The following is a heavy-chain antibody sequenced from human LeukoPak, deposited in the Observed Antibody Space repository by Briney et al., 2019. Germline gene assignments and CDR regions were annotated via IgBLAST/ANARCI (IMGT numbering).Heavy chain of an antibody. CDR1: GFTFSRHG. J-gene: IGHJ3*02. CDR3: AKIHSSAWYDAFHI. CDR2: ISNDGSRK. Sequence: GGSLRLSCAPSGFTFSRHGMHWVRQAPGKGLEWVAIISNDGSRKYYAHSVEGRFTISRDNSKNTLYLQMNSLRAEDTAVYYCAKIHSSAWYDAFHIWGHGTMVTVSS. V-gene: IGHV3-30*18. D-gene: IGHD6-19*01.